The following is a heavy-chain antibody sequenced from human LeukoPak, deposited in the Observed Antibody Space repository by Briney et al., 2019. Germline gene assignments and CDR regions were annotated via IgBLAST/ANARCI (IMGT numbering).Heavy chain of an antibody. CDR3: ASGLGATKVGSEHAFDI. Sequence: GRSLRLSCAASGFTFSSYGMHWVRQAPGKGLEWVSAISGSGGSTYYADSVKGRFTISRDNAKNSLYLQMNSLRAEDTAVYYCASGLGATKVGSEHAFDIWGQGTMVTVSS. CDR2: ISGSGGST. V-gene: IGHV3-23*01. D-gene: IGHD1-26*01. CDR1: GFTFSSYG. J-gene: IGHJ3*02.